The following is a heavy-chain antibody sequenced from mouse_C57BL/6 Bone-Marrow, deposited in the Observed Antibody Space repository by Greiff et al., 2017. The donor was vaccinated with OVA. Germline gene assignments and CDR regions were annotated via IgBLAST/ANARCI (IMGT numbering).Heavy chain of an antibody. V-gene: IGHV1-63*01. CDR3: ARWRDDGNSYWWYGDV. CDR1: GYTFTNYW. D-gene: IGHD1-1*01. CDR2: IYPGGGYT. J-gene: IGHJ1*03. Sequence: QVQLQQSGAELVRPGTSVKMSCKASGYTFTNYWIGWAKQRPGHGLEWIGDIYPGGGYTNYNAKFKGKATLTADKSSSTAYMQFSSLTSEDSAINYCARWRDDGNSYWWYGDVWGTGTTVTVSS.